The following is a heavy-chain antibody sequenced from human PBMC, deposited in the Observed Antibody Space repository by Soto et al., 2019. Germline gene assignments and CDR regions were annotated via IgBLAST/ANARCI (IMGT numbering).Heavy chain of an antibody. Sequence: PGESLKISCKGSGYSFTSYWIGWVRQMPGKGLECMGIIYPGDSDTRYSPYFQGQVTISADKSISTAYLQWSSLKASDTAMYYCARTAAAGKYYYGMDVWGQGTTVTVSS. V-gene: IGHV5-51*01. J-gene: IGHJ6*02. CDR3: ARTAAAGKYYYGMDV. CDR2: IYPGDSDT. CDR1: GYSFTSYW. D-gene: IGHD6-13*01.